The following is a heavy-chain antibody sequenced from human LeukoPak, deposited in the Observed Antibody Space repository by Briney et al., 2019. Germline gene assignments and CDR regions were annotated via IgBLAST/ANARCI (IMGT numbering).Heavy chain of an antibody. D-gene: IGHD6-6*01. Sequence: GGSLRLSCAASGFTFSSSWMHWVRQAPGKGLVWVSRINSDGRSTSYADSVKGRFTISRDNSKNTLFLQMNSLRAEDTAVYYCAKGTYSSSPRDNWGQGTLVTVSS. CDR2: INSDGRST. CDR3: AKGTYSSSPRDN. J-gene: IGHJ4*02. V-gene: IGHV3-74*01. CDR1: GFTFSSSW.